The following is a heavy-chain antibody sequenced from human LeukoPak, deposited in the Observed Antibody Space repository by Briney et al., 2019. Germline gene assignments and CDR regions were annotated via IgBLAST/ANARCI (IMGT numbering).Heavy chain of an antibody. D-gene: IGHD3-9*01. V-gene: IGHV3-30*03. CDR3: AAHRDDFLTGYFDY. Sequence: GSLRLSCAASGFTFRSYGMHWVRQAPGKGLEWVAVISYDGSNKFYADSVKGRFTISRDNSKNTVYLQMNSLRAEDTAMYYCAAHRDDFLTGYFDYWGQGTLVTVSS. J-gene: IGHJ4*02. CDR2: ISYDGSNK. CDR1: GFTFRSYG.